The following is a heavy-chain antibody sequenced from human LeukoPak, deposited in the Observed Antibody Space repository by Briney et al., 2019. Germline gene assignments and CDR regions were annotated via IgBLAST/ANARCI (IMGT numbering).Heavy chain of an antibody. CDR2: INPNSGGT. D-gene: IGHD2-21*02. CDR1: GYTVTGYD. J-gene: IGHJ2*01. V-gene: IGHV1-2*02. CDR3: ARAYCGGDCYLGWYFDL. Sequence: GASVIVSCNPSGYTVTGYDMHWVRQAPGQGLEWMGWINPNSGGTNYAQKFQGRVTMTRDTSISTAYMELSRLRSDDTAVYYCARAYCGGDCYLGWYFDLWGRGTLVTVSS.